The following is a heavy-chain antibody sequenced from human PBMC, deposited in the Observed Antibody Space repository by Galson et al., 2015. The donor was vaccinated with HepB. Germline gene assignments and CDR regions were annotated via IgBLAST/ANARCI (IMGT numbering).Heavy chain of an antibody. J-gene: IGHJ4*02. CDR2: INPSGGST. Sequence: SVKVSCKASGYTFTSYYMHWVRQAPGQGLEWMGIINPSGGSTSYAQKFQGRVTMTRDTSTSTVYMELSSLRSEDTAVYYCARDYYDILTGYYRGPFDYWGQGPLVTVSS. CDR3: ARDYYDILTGYYRGPFDY. CDR1: GYTFTSYY. V-gene: IGHV1-46*01. D-gene: IGHD3-9*01.